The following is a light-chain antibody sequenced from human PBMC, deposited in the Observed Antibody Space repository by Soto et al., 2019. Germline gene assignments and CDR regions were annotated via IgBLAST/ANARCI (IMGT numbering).Light chain of an antibody. CDR1: QSINNL. CDR3: QQYSSYSPET. CDR2: DVS. Sequence: QMTLSPVTASASVGDRVTITCRASQSINNLLAWYQQKPGKAPKFLIYDVSTLESGVPSRFSGSGSGTEFTLTISSLQPDDFATYYCQQYSSYSPETFGQRTKADIK. V-gene: IGKV1-5*01. J-gene: IGKJ1*01.